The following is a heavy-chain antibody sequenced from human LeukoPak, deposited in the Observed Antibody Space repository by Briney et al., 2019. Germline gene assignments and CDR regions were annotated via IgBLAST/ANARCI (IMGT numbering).Heavy chain of an antibody. CDR3: ARDPSNSSGFHPHSDY. Sequence: GASVKVSCKASGYTFTNHGITWVRQAPGQGLEWMGWISAHNGDTKYAQKLQGRVTMTTDTSTNTAYMELRSLRSDDTAVYYCARDPSNSSGFHPHSDYWGQGTLVTVSS. V-gene: IGHV1-18*01. D-gene: IGHD3-22*01. J-gene: IGHJ4*02. CDR2: ISAHNGDT. CDR1: GYTFTNHG.